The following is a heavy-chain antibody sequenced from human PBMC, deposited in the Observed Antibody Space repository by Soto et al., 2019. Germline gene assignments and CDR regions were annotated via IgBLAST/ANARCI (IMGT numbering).Heavy chain of an antibody. V-gene: IGHV3-74*01. Sequence: GGSLRLSCAASGFTFSSYWMHWVRQAPGKGMVWVSRINSDGSSTSYADSGKVRFTISRDNAKNTLYLQMNSLRAEDAAVYSCARDPGDSSGYYYVYFDYWGQGTLVTVSS. CDR1: GFTFSSYW. CDR3: ARDPGDSSGYYYVYFDY. D-gene: IGHD3-22*01. J-gene: IGHJ4*02. CDR2: INSDGSST.